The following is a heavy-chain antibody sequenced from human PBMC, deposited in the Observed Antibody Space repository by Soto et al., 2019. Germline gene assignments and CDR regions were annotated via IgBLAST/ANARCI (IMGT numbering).Heavy chain of an antibody. CDR1: GYTFTSYY. J-gene: IGHJ4*02. CDR3: AREGVYDILTGYYTGFDY. Sequence: ASVKVSCKASGYTFTSYYMHWVRQAPGQGLEGMGIVNPSGGSTSYAQKFQGRVTMTRDTSTSTVYMELSSLRSEDTAVYYCAREGVYDILTGYYTGFDYWGQGTLVTV. D-gene: IGHD3-9*01. V-gene: IGHV1-46*01. CDR2: VNPSGGST.